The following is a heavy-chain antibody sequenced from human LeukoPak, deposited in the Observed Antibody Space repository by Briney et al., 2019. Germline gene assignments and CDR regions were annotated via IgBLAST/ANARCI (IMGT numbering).Heavy chain of an antibody. J-gene: IGHJ4*02. D-gene: IGHD4-17*01. Sequence: SETLSLTCAVYGGSFSGYYWSWIRQPPGKGLEWIGEINHSGSTNYNPSLKSRVTISVDTSKNQFSLKLSSVTAADTAVYYCARRSNYGEYRNYFDYWGQGTLVTVSS. CDR2: INHSGST. CDR1: GGSFSGYY. V-gene: IGHV4-34*01. CDR3: ARRSNYGEYRNYFDY.